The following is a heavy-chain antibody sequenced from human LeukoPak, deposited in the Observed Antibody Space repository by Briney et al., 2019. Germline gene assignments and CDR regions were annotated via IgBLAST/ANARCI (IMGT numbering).Heavy chain of an antibody. V-gene: IGHV3-23*01. J-gene: IGHJ3*02. CDR1: GVTFSSYA. Sequence: AGGSLRLSCAASGVTFSSYAMTWVRQAPGKGLEWVSAISGSGSSTFYADSVKGRFTISRDNSKNTLYLQMNSLRAEDTAVYYCAKPRSGYPRIDGFDIWGQGTMVTVSS. CDR3: AKPRSGYPRIDGFDI. CDR2: ISGSGSST. D-gene: IGHD3-3*01.